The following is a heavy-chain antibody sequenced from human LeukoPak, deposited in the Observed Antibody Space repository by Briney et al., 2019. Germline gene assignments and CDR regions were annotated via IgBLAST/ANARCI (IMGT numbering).Heavy chain of an antibody. CDR1: GGTFSSYT. V-gene: IGHV1-69*02. Sequence: SVKVSCKASGGTFSSYTISWVRQAPGQGLEWMGRIIPILGIANYAQKFQGRVTITADKSTSTAYMELSSLRSEDTAVYYCARSNSGFGVLDGAFDIWGQGRMVTVSS. CDR2: IIPILGIA. CDR3: ARSNSGFGVLDGAFDI. D-gene: IGHD4-23*01. J-gene: IGHJ3*02.